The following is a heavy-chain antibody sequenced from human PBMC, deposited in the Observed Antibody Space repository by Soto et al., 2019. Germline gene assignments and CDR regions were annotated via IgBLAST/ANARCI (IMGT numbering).Heavy chain of an antibody. J-gene: IGHJ6*02. D-gene: IGHD6-13*01. CDR2: ISGSGGST. CDR3: AKDRVAARGYYYGMDV. V-gene: IGHV3-23*01. Sequence: GGSLRLSCAASGFTFSSYAMSWVRQAPGKGLEWVSAISGSGGSTYYADSVKGRFTISRDNSKNTLYLQMNSLRAEDTAVYYCAKDRVAARGYYYGMDVWGQGTTVTV. CDR1: GFTFSSYA.